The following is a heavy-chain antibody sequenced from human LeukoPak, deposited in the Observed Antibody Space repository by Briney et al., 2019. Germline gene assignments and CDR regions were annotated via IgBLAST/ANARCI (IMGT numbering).Heavy chain of an antibody. J-gene: IGHJ4*02. D-gene: IGHD3-10*01. CDR3: ARGPRFGSGTYFPFDY. V-gene: IGHV3-53*01. CDR1: GFTVSGNY. Sequence: GGSLRLSCAVSGFTVSGNYMSWVRQAPGKGLEWVSLIYSGGTTYYADSVKGRFTISRDNSKNSLYLQMNSLRAGDTAVYYCARGPRFGSGTYFPFDYWGQGTLVTVSS. CDR2: IYSGGTT.